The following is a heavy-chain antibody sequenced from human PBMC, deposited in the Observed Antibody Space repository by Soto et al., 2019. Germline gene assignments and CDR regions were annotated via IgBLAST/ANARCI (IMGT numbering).Heavy chain of an antibody. J-gene: IGHJ6*02. CDR2: IIPIFGTA. D-gene: IGHD4-4*01. V-gene: IGHV1-69*13. Sequence: GASVKVSCKASGGTFSSYAISWVRQAPGQGLEWMGGIIPIFGTANYAQKFQGRVTITADESTSTAYMELSSLRSEDTAVYYCAREHSNYYYGMDVWGQGTTVTVSS. CDR1: GGTFSSYA. CDR3: AREHSNYYYGMDV.